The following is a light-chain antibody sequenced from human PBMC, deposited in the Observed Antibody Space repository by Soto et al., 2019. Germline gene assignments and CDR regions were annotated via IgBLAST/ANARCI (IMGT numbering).Light chain of an antibody. V-gene: IGKV2-28*01. Sequence: DIVMTQSPLYLPVTPGEPASISCRSSQSLLYTNGHYYLDWYLQKPGQSPQLLIYLGSNRAPGVPDRFSGSGSRTDFTLKTSRVAADDLGVYYCIQPLQTRTVAQGTNVDIK. CDR3: IQPLQTRT. J-gene: IGKJ1*01. CDR1: QSLLYTNGHYY. CDR2: LGS.